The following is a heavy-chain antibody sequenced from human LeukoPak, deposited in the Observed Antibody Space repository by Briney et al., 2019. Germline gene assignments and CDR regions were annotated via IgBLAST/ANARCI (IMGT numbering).Heavy chain of an antibody. CDR2: IYHSGST. Sequence: SETLSLTCAVSSYSISSGYYWGWIRQPPGKGLEWIGNIYHSGSTNYNPSLKSRVTISVDTSKNEFSLKLSSVTAAETAVYYCARYWNDVGFDRWGQGTLVTVSS. V-gene: IGHV4-38-2*01. D-gene: IGHD1-1*01. J-gene: IGHJ5*02. CDR1: SYSISSGYY. CDR3: ARYWNDVGFDR.